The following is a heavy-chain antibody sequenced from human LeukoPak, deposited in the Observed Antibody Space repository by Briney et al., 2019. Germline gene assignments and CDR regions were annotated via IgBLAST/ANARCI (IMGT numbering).Heavy chain of an antibody. D-gene: IGHD1-26*01. J-gene: IGHJ6*02. Sequence: ASVKVSCKASGYTFTSYGISWVRQAPGQGLEWMGWISAYNGNTNYAQKLQGRVTMTTDTSTSTAYMELRSLRSDDTAVYYCARVYSGSYYLWYYYYGMDVWGQGTTVTVSS. CDR1: GYTFTSYG. CDR3: ARVYSGSYYLWYYYYGMDV. V-gene: IGHV1-18*01. CDR2: ISAYNGNT.